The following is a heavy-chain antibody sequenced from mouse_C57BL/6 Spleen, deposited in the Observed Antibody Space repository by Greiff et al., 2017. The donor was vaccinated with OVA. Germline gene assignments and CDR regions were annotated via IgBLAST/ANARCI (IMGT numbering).Heavy chain of an antibody. Sequence: EVKLMESGGGLVQPGGSLSLSCAASGFTFTDYYMSWVRQPPGKALEWLGFIRNKANGYTTEYSASVKGRFTISRDNSQSILYLQMNALRAEDSATYYCARPTVVATDWYFDVWGTGTTVTVSS. D-gene: IGHD1-1*01. CDR1: GFTFTDYY. J-gene: IGHJ1*03. CDR2: IRNKANGYTT. V-gene: IGHV7-3*01. CDR3: ARPTVVATDWYFDV.